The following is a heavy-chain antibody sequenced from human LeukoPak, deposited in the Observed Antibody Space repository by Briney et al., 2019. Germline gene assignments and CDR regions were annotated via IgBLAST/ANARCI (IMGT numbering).Heavy chain of an antibody. CDR1: GGSISSSGXX. D-gene: IGHD6-6*01. Sequence: SETLSLTCTVSGGSISSSGXXXXXXXXXXXXXXXXXGSXHYTESEXXXXXXXXXXRVTISVDRSANQFSLKLTSVTAADTAIYYCASSTHLVGRHDYWGQGTLVTVSS. CDR2: XHYTESEXX. J-gene: IGHJ4*02. CDR3: ASSTHLVGRHDY. V-gene: IGHV4-39*01.